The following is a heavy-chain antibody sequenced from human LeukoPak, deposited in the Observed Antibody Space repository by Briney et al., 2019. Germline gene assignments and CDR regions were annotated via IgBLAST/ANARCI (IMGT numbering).Heavy chain of an antibody. CDR1: GFALRTYW. J-gene: IGHJ4*02. V-gene: IGHV3-74*01. D-gene: IGHD3-10*01. CDR3: TRAGSGSSYDS. CDR2: INSDGTGT. Sequence: PGGSLRLSCAASGFALRTYWMHWVRQAPGKGLVWVSLINSDGTGTIYANSVKGRFTISRDTAKNTLYLEMNRLRADDTAVYYCTRAGSGSSYDSWGQGTLVTGYS.